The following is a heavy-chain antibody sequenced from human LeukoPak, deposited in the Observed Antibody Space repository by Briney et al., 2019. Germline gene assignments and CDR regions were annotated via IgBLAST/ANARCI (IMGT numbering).Heavy chain of an antibody. CDR1: GFTFSSYA. D-gene: IGHD2-15*01. J-gene: IGHJ4*02. CDR2: ISGSGGST. CDR3: AKDDPLYCSGGSCQGSFDY. Sequence: PGGSLRLSCAASGFTFSSYAMAWVRQAPGKGLEWVSGISGSGGSTYYADSVKGRFTISRDNSKTTLYLQMNSLRAEDTAVYYCAKDDPLYCSGGSCQGSFDYWGQGTLVTVSS. V-gene: IGHV3-23*01.